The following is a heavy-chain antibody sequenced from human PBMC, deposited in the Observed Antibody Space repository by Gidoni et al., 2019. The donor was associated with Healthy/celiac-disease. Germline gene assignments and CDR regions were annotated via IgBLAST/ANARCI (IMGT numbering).Heavy chain of an antibody. D-gene: IGHD3-10*01. Sequence: QVQLVQSGAEVKKPGSSVKVSCKASGGTFSSSAISWVRQAPGQGLEWMGRIIPILGIANYAQKFQGRVTITADKSTSTAYMELSSLRSEDTAVYYCARDPGSYYGSGSGYYYYGMDVWGQGTTVTVSS. J-gene: IGHJ6*02. CDR1: GGTFSSSA. V-gene: IGHV1-69*04. CDR3: ARDPGSYYGSGSGYYYYGMDV. CDR2: IIPILGIA.